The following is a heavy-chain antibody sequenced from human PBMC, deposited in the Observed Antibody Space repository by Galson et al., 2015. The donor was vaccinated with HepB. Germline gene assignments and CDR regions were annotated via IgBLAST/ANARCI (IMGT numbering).Heavy chain of an antibody. CDR1: GYTFTSYA. CDR2: INAGNGNT. V-gene: IGHV1-3*01. CDR3: AGARGLYYYYYMDV. Sequence: SVKVSCKASGYTFTSYAMHWVRQAPGQRLEWMGWINAGNGNTKYSQKFQGRVTITRDTSASTAYMELSSLRSEDTAVYYCAGARGLYYYYYMDVWGKGTTVTVSS. J-gene: IGHJ6*03.